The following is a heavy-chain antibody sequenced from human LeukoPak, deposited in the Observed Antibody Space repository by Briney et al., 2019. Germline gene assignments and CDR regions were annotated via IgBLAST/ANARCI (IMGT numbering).Heavy chain of an antibody. CDR3: ARGYCSGGSCYSVENWFDP. CDR2: INPNSGGT. J-gene: IGHJ5*02. Sequence: GASVKVSCKAVGYTFTGYYMFWVRQAPRQGLEWMGRINPNSGGTNYAQKFQGRVTMTRDTSISTAYMELSRLRSDDTAVYYCARGYCSGGSCYSVENWFDPWGQGTLVTVSS. CDR1: GYTFTGYY. D-gene: IGHD2-15*01. V-gene: IGHV1-2*06.